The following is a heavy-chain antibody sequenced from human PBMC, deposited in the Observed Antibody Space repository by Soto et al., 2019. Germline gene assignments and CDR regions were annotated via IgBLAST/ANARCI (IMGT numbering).Heavy chain of an antibody. CDR3: ARVGIMVRGWDY. D-gene: IGHD3-10*01. Sequence: EVQLVESGGGLVQPGGSLRLSCAASGFTFSSYSMNWVGQAPGKGLEWVSYISSGSSTIYYADSVKGRFTISRDNAKNSMYLQMNSLRAEDTAVYYCARVGIMVRGWDYWGQGTLVTVSS. J-gene: IGHJ4*02. CDR2: ISSGSSTI. V-gene: IGHV3-48*01. CDR1: GFTFSSYS.